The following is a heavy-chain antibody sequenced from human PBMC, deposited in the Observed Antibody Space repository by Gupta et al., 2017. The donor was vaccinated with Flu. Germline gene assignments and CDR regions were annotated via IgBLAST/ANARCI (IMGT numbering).Heavy chain of an antibody. J-gene: IGHJ4*02. D-gene: IGHD4-17*01. CDR2: ISYDGSKN. Sequence: QVQLVESGGGVVQPGRSLRLSCAASGSILYTYGMFWLRQAPGKGLEWVAFISYDGSKNSYADSVKGRFTISRDNSRNTLYLQMNNLRAEDTAVYHCAKTPRDYGDYDYYFDYWGQGTLVTVSS. V-gene: IGHV3-30*18. CDR1: GSILYTYG. CDR3: AKTPRDYGDYDYYFDY.